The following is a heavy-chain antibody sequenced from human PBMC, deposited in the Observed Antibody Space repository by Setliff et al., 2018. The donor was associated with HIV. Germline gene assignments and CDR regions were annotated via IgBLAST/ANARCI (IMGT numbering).Heavy chain of an antibody. V-gene: IGHV4-34*01. Sequence: SETLSLTCTVYGGSFSNYYTNWIRQPPGKGLEWIGELSPSGTTRPNPSLQSRVIISLDTSKNQFSLKLTSVTAADTAMYYCASAPATTFIGYWGQGTLVTVSS. CDR3: ASAPATTFIGY. D-gene: IGHD1-1*01. CDR2: LSPSGTT. CDR1: GGSFSNYY. J-gene: IGHJ4*02.